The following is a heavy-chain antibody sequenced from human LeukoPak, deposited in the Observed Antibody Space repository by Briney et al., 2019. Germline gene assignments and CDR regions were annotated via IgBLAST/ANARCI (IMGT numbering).Heavy chain of an antibody. CDR1: GGSISTYY. CDR3: ARESPSGMINYYGSGPAQGFDP. J-gene: IGHJ5*02. Sequence: SETLSLTCTVSGGSISTYYWSWIRQPPGKGLEWIGYIYYSGSTNYNPSLKSRVTISVDTSKNQFSLKLSSVTAADTAVYYCARESPSGMINYYGSGPAQGFDPWGQGTLVTVSS. D-gene: IGHD3-10*01. V-gene: IGHV4-59*01. CDR2: IYYSGST.